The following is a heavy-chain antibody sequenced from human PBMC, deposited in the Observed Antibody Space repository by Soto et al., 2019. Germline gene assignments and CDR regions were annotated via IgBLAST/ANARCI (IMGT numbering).Heavy chain of an antibody. J-gene: IGHJ4*02. CDR2: ISAYNGNT. Sequence: ASVKVSCNASGYPFTSYGISWVRQAPGQGLEWMGWISAYNGNTNYAQKLQGRVTMTTDTSTSKAYMEQRSLRSDDTAVYYCARDRFLGSVPNWGQGTLVTVSS. CDR3: ARDRFLGSVPN. D-gene: IGHD3-10*01. V-gene: IGHV1-18*04. CDR1: GYPFTSYG.